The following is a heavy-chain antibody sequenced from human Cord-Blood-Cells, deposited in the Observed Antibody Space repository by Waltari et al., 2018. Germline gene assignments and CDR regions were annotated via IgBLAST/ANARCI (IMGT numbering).Heavy chain of an antibody. J-gene: IGHJ4*02. CDR1: GYTFTGYY. V-gene: IGHV1-2*02. D-gene: IGHD3-10*01. Sequence: QVQLVQSGAEVKKPGASVKVSCKASGYTFTGYYMHWVRQAPGQGLEWMGWVNPNRGGTNYAQELQGRVTITRDTSISTAYMELSRLRSDDTAVYSCARDGPRITMVRAVSDYSGQGTLVTVSS. CDR2: VNPNRGGT. CDR3: ARDGPRITMVRAVSDY.